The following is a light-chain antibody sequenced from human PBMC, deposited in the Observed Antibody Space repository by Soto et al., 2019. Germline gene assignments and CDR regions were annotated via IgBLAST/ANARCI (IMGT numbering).Light chain of an antibody. CDR3: QQRSNWPLT. CDR2: DAS. V-gene: IGKV3-11*01. CDR1: QSVSRY. Sequence: EIVLTQSPDTLSLSPGESATLSCRASQSVSRYLAWYQQKPGQTPRLLIYDASNRAAGIPARFGGSGSGTDFTLTISSLEPEDFAVYHCQQRSNWPLTFGGGTKVDIK. J-gene: IGKJ4*01.